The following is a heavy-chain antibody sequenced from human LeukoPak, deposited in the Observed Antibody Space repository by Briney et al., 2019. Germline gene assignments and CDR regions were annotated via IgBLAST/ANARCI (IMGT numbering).Heavy chain of an antibody. V-gene: IGHV3-23*01. Sequence: GGSLRLSCTASGITFSNYPMSWVRQAPGKGLEWVSTISGTGSNTYYADPVKGRSTISRDNSENTLYVQMNSLRVEDTAVYYCACGELLLFGYWGQGKLVTVSS. CDR3: ACGELLLFGY. D-gene: IGHD3-10*01. CDR1: GITFSNYP. CDR2: ISGTGSNT. J-gene: IGHJ4*02.